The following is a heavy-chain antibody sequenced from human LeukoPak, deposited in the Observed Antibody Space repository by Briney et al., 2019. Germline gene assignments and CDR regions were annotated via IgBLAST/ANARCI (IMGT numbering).Heavy chain of an antibody. D-gene: IGHD2-15*01. V-gene: IGHV1-8*01. Sequence: ASVKVSCKASGYTFTSYDINWVRQATGQGLEWMGWMNPNSGNTGYAQKFQGRVTMTRNTSISTAYMELSSLRSEDTAVYYCARGSRGYCSGGSCSKLQVGRVDKKSYYFDYWGQGTLVTVSS. CDR1: GYTFTSYD. CDR2: MNPNSGNT. J-gene: IGHJ4*02. CDR3: ARGSRGYCSGGSCSKLQVGRVDKKSYYFDY.